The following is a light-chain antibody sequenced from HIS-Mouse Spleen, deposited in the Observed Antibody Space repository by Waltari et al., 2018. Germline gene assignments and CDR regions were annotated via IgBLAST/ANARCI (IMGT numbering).Light chain of an antibody. J-gene: IGLJ2*01. Sequence: SYVLTQPPSVSVAPGKTARITCGGNNLGSKSVHWYQQKPGQSPVLVVSYDSDRPSGIPGRLSGSNSGKTATLTISRVEAGDEADYYCQVWDSSSDHVVFGGGTKLTVL. CDR2: YDS. CDR3: QVWDSSSDHVV. CDR1: NLGSKS. V-gene: IGLV3-21*04.